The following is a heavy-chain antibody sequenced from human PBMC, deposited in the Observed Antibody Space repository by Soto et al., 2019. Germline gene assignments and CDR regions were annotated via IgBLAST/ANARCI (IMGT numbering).Heavy chain of an antibody. CDR2: IYYSGST. CDR1: GGSISSSSYY. D-gene: IGHD3-10*01. V-gene: IGHV4-39*01. CDR3: ARLLWFGELGWFDP. Sequence: SETLSLTCTVSGGSISSSSYYWGWIRQPPGKGLEWIGSIYYSGSTYYNPSLKSRVTISVDTSKNQFSLKLSSVTAADTAVYYCARLLWFGELGWFDPWGQGTLVTVSS. J-gene: IGHJ5*02.